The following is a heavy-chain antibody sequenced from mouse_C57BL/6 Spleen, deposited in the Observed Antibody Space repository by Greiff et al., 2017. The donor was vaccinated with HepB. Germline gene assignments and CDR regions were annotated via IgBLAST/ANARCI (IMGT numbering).Heavy chain of an antibody. Sequence: EVQLVESGGGLVKPGGSLKLSCAASGFTFSDYGMHWVRQAPEKGLEWVAYISSGSSTIYYADAVKGRFTISRDNAKNTLFLQMTSLRSEDTAMYYCARTGGYYPAWFAYWGQGTLVTVSA. CDR3: ARTGGYYPAWFAY. D-gene: IGHD2-3*01. V-gene: IGHV5-17*01. J-gene: IGHJ3*01. CDR1: GFTFSDYG. CDR2: ISSGSSTI.